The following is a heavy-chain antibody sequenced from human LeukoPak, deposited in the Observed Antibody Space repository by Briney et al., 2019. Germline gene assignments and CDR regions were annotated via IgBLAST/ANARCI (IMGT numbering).Heavy chain of an antibody. CDR2: IKQDGSEK. CDR3: ARDPGGRGYSYGREYYFDY. D-gene: IGHD5-18*01. V-gene: IGHV3-7*01. J-gene: IGHJ4*02. CDR1: GFTFSSYW. Sequence: GGSLRLSCAASGFTFSSYWMSWVRQAPGKGLEWVANIKQDGSEKYYVDSVKGRFTISRDNAKNSLYLQMNSLRAEDTAVYYCARDPGGRGYSYGREYYFDYWGRGTLVTVSS.